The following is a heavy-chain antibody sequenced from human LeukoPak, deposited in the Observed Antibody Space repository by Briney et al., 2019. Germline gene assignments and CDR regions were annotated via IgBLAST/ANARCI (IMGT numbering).Heavy chain of an antibody. Sequence: GGSLGLSCAASGFTFNTYWMSWVHQTPGKGLEWVANIKEDGSQKNYVDSVRGRFTISRDNAKNSLYLQMNSLRAEDTAVYYCARDGFSSAINSWGQGTLVTVSS. D-gene: IGHD2-21*02. V-gene: IGHV3-7*01. CDR2: IKEDGSQK. CDR1: GFTFNTYW. CDR3: ARDGFSSAINS. J-gene: IGHJ4*02.